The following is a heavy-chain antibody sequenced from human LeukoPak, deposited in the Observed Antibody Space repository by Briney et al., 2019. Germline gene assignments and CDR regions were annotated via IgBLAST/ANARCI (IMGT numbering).Heavy chain of an antibody. Sequence: PGGSLRLSCAASGFTFSSHWMTWIRQAPGKGLEWVSGISGSGGSTYYPDSVKGRITISRDNSKNTLYLQMISLRAEDTAVYYCAKGGWYGGQYYFDYWGQGTLVTVSS. CDR1: GFTFSSHW. J-gene: IGHJ4*02. V-gene: IGHV3-23*01. D-gene: IGHD6-19*01. CDR2: ISGSGGST. CDR3: AKGGWYGGQYYFDY.